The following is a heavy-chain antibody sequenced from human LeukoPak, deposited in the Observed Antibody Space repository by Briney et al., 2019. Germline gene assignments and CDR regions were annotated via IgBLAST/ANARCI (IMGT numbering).Heavy chain of an antibody. D-gene: IGHD2/OR15-2a*01. CDR2: LSSSGSPV. CDR3: AGEIRPFSQFLSDDL. V-gene: IGHV3-11*01. J-gene: IGHJ4*02. Sequence: GGSLRLSCSASGFSFRDYYMAWVRQAPGKGPEWISSLSSSGSPVSAADSVKGRFTISRHKAKKSLYLQMDTMEGDDAAIYYCAGEIRPFSQFLSDDLWGQGIMVTVSS. CDR1: GFSFRDYY.